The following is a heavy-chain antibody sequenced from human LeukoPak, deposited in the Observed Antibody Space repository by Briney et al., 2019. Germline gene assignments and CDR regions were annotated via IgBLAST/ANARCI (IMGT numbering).Heavy chain of an antibody. CDR3: AKSTTMVRGVIDY. V-gene: IGHV3-30*02. CDR1: GFTFSSYG. CDR2: IRYDGSNK. J-gene: IGHJ4*02. D-gene: IGHD3-10*01. Sequence: TGGSLRLSCAASGFTFSSYGMHWVRQAPGKGLEWVAFIRYDGSNKYYADSVKGRFTISRDNSKNTLYLQMNSLRAEDTAVCYCAKSTTMVRGVIDYWGQGTLVTVSS.